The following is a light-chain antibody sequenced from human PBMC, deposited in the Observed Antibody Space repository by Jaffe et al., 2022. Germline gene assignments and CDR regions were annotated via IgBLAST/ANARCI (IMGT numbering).Light chain of an antibody. CDR1: QSVSSSY. CDR3: QRGGT. Sequence: EIVLTQSPGTLSLSPGERATLSCRASQSVSSSYLAWYQQKPGQAPRLLIYGASSRATGIPDRFSGSGSGTDFTLTISRLEPEDFAVYYCQRGGTFGQGTKLEIK. J-gene: IGKJ2*01. CDR2: GAS. V-gene: IGKV3-20*01.